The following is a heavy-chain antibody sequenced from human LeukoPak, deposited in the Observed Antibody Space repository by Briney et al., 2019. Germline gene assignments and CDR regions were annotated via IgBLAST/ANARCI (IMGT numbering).Heavy chain of an antibody. D-gene: IGHD1-26*01. V-gene: IGHV3-21*01. CDR1: GFTFSSYA. Sequence: GGSLRLSCAASGFTFSSYAMHWVRQAPGKGLEWVSSISSSSSYIHSADSVRGRFTISRDNAKNSLFLQMNSLRAEDTAVYYCARDEWGDAFDIWGQGTMVTVFS. CDR2: ISSSSSYI. J-gene: IGHJ3*02. CDR3: ARDEWGDAFDI.